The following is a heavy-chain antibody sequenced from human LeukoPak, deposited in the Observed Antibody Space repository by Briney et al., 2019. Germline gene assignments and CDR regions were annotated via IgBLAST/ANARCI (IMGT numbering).Heavy chain of an antibody. CDR1: GFSFSNYD. CDR3: ARGGGYNLDS. CDR2: IGTAGDT. J-gene: IGHJ4*02. Sequence: GGSLRLSCAASGFSFSNYDMHWVRQATGKGLEWVSAIGTAGDTHYPGSVKGRFTISRENVKDSLYLQVNSLRAGDTAVYYCARGGGYNLDSWGRGTLVTVST. D-gene: IGHD5-24*01. V-gene: IGHV3-13*01.